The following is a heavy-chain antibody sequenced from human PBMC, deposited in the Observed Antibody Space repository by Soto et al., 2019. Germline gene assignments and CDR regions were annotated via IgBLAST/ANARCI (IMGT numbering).Heavy chain of an antibody. Sequence: PSETPALTCTVSGGSISSGSYYWSWIRQHPGKGLEWIGYIYYSGSTYYNPSLESRVTLSVDTSRKQFSLKVSSVTAADTAVYYCARANYFDSSGPFDYWGPGTLVTVCS. CDR3: ARANYFDSSGPFDY. CDR2: IYYSGST. D-gene: IGHD3-22*01. CDR1: GGSISSGSYY. V-gene: IGHV4-31*03. J-gene: IGHJ4*02.